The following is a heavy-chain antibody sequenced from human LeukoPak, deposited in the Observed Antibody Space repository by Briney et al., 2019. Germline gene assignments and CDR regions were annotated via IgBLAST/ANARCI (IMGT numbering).Heavy chain of an antibody. CDR3: ATWSSGWQFDY. D-gene: IGHD6-19*01. V-gene: IGHV3-7*05. CDR2: IKEDGGET. CDR1: GFTFSKSW. Sequence: GGSLRLSCAASGFTFSKSWMTWVRQAPGKGLQWVAHIKEDGGETYYVDSVKGRFTVSRDNGKTSVYLQMNSLRAEDTAVYYCATWSSGWQFDYWGQGTLVSASS. J-gene: IGHJ4*02.